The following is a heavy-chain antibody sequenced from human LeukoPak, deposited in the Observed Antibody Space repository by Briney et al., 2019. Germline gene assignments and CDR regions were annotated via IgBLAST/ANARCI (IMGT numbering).Heavy chain of an antibody. CDR3: ARVPTIAAAGSKGAFDI. J-gene: IGHJ3*02. V-gene: IGHV3-64D*06. CDR2: ISSDGGST. Sequence: PGGSLRLSCSASGFTFNNYALHWVRQAPGKGLEYVSGISSDGGSTNYADSVKGRFTISRDNSKNTLYLQMSSLRPEDTAVYYCARVPTIAAAGSKGAFDIWGQGTMVTVSS. D-gene: IGHD6-13*01. CDR1: GFTFNNYA.